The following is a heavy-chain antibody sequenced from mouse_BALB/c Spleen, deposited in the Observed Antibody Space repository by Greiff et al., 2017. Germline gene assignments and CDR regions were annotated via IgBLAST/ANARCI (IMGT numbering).Heavy chain of an antibody. CDR3: AKYRYDGSFAY. J-gene: IGHJ3*01. CDR2: IWGGGSP. D-gene: IGHD2-14*01. CDR1: GFSLTDYG. Sequence: VQLKESGPGLVAPSQRLSITCTVSGFSLTDYGVSWIRQPPGKGLEWLGVIWGGGSPYYNSALKSRLSISKDNSKSQVFLKMNSLQTDDTAMYYCAKYRYDGSFAYWGQGTLVTVSA. V-gene: IGHV2-6-5*01.